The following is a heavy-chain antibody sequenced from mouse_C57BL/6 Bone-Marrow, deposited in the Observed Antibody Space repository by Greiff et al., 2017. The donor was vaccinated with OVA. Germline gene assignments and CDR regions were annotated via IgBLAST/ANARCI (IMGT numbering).Heavy chain of an antibody. D-gene: IGHD2-1*01. CDR3: TRSGYGNYPYYFDY. V-gene: IGHV1-15*01. Sequence: QVQLKESGAELVRPGASVTLSCKASGYTFTDYEMHWVKQTPVHGLEWIGAIDPETGGTAYNQKFKGKAILTADKSSSTAYMELRSLTSEDSAVYYCTRSGYGNYPYYFDYWGQGTTLTVSS. J-gene: IGHJ2*01. CDR2: IDPETGGT. CDR1: GYTFTDYE.